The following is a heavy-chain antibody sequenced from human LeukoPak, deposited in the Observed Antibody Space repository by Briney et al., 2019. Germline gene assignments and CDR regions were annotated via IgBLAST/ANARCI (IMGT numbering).Heavy chain of an antibody. Sequence: GGSLRLSCAASGFTFTSYAMSWVRQAPGKGLEWVSSISGSGGSTYYADSVKGRFTISRDNSKNTLYLQMNSLRAEDTAVYYCAPPPHEKDFDYWGQGTLVTVSS. J-gene: IGHJ4*02. CDR3: APPPHEKDFDY. D-gene: IGHD2-15*01. CDR2: ISGSGGST. V-gene: IGHV3-23*01. CDR1: GFTFTSYA.